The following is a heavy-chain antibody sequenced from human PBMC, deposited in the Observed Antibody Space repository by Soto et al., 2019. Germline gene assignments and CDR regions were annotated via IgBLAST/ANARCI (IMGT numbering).Heavy chain of an antibody. CDR1: GGSINSDGYY. CDR2: INYRWTT. V-gene: IGHV4-31*03. J-gene: IGHJ4*01. CDR3: ARESYSFGRAFDI. Sequence: QVHLQESGPGLVKPSQTLSLTCTVSGGSINSDGYYWSWIRQHPEKGLEWIGYINYRWTTYYNPSLESRLTISVDTSENQFSLQLTSVIAADTALYYCARESYSFGRAFDIWGHGTLVTVSS. D-gene: IGHD5-18*01.